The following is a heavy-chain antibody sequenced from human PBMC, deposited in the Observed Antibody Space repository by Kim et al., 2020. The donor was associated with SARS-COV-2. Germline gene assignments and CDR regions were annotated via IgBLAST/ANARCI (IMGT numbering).Heavy chain of an antibody. J-gene: IGHJ6*02. CDR1: GFTFSSYA. Sequence: GGSLRLSCAASGFTFSSYAMSWVRQAPGKGLEWVSVIYSGGSSTYYAASVKGRFTISRDNSKNPLYLQVNSLSAEDTAVYYCAKAISVENYCSSTSCYYYDYGMGVWGQGTTVTVSS. CDR2: IYSGGSST. V-gene: IGHV3-23*03. D-gene: IGHD2-2*01. CDR3: AKAISVENYCSSTSCYYYDYGMGV.